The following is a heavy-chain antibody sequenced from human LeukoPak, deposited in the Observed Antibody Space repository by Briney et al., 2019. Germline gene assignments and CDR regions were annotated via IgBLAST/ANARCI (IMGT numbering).Heavy chain of an antibody. Sequence: GGSLRLSCAASGFTFSSYWMSWVRQAPGKGLEWVANIKQDGSEKYYVDSVKGRFTISRDNAKNSLYLQMNSLRAEDTAVYYCARVEGYDILTGYPQYYFDYWGQGTLVTVSS. CDR3: ARVEGYDILTGYPQYYFDY. CDR2: IKQDGSEK. J-gene: IGHJ4*02. D-gene: IGHD3-9*01. CDR1: GFTFSSYW. V-gene: IGHV3-7*04.